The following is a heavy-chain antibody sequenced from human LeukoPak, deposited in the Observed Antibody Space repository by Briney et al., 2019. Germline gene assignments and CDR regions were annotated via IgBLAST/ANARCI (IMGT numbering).Heavy chain of an antibody. CDR2: ISPQNGKT. J-gene: IGHJ5*02. V-gene: IGHV1-18*01. CDR1: GYTFTNFG. CDR3: ARGGSGGSGGWFDP. Sequence: ASVTVSCKASGYTFTNFGISWVRQAPGQGLEWMGWISPQNGKTIYAQKLQGRVTITTDTSTTTAYMDLRSLRSDDTAVYYCARGGSGGSGGWFDPWGQGTLVTVSS. D-gene: IGHD2-15*01.